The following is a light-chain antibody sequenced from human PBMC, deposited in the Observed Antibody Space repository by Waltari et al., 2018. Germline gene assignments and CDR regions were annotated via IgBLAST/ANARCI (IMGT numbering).Light chain of an antibody. CDR3: HVWDTSSDHVI. J-gene: IGLJ2*01. V-gene: IGLV3-21*02. CDR2: DDS. CDR1: NIGNKA. Sequence: SYVLTQSPPVSVPPGQTATITCGGDNIGNKAVHWYQQKPGQAPVLVVYDDSERPSGIPERFSGSNSGHTATLTISRVEAGDEADYHCHVWDTSSDHVIFGGGTRLTVL.